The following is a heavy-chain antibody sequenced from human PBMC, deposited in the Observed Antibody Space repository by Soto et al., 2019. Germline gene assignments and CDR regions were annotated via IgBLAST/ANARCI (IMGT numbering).Heavy chain of an antibody. V-gene: IGHV1-69*01. J-gene: IGHJ4*02. CDR3: ASPTYYYDSSGYSPFDY. CDR2: IIPIFGTA. CDR1: GGTFSSYA. Sequence: QVQLVQSGAEVKKPGSSVKVSCKASGGTFSSYAISLVRQAPGQGLEWMGGIIPIFGTANYAQKFQGRVTITADESTSTAYMELSSLRSEDTAVYYCASPTYYYDSSGYSPFDYWGQGTLVTVSS. D-gene: IGHD3-22*01.